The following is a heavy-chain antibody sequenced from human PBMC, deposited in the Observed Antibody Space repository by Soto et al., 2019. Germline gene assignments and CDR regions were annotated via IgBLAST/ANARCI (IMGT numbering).Heavy chain of an antibody. V-gene: IGHV4-61*08. D-gene: IGHD3-3*01. CDR1: GGSVSSGDYY. CDR3: AREGNYDFWSGYYTQPNKGLNWFDP. CDR2: IYYSGST. J-gene: IGHJ5*02. Sequence: PSETLSLTCTVSGGSVSSGDYYWSWIRQPPGKGLEWIGYIYYSGSTNYNPSLKSRVTISVDTSKNQFSLKLSSVTAADTAVYYCAREGNYDFWSGYYTQPNKGLNWFDPWGQGTLVTVSS.